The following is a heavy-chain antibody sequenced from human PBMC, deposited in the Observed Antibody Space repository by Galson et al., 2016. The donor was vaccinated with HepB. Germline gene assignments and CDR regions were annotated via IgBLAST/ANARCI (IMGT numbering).Heavy chain of an antibody. CDR2: INANDGVT. CDR3: AREDWLDS. V-gene: IGHV1-46*01. Sequence: SVKVSCTASGYSFRGYYISWVRQAPGQGLEWMGKINANDGVTNYAENVKGRVTMTRDTSTNTLYLELSSLKFEDTAIYYCAREDWLDSWGQGTLVTVSS. CDR1: GYSFRGYY. J-gene: IGHJ5*01.